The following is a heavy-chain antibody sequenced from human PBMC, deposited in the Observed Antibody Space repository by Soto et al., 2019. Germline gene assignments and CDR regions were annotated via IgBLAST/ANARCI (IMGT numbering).Heavy chain of an antibody. D-gene: IGHD6-13*01. CDR2: IYYSGGT. V-gene: IGHV4-59*01. J-gene: IGHJ6*04. CDR3: ARGKGDSSSCRALRYYYNGMNV. CDR1: GGSISSYY. Sequence: PSVTLSLTCTVSGGSISSYYWSWIRQPPGKGLEWIGYIYYSGGTNYNPSPKSRVTISLDTSKNQFSLKLSSVTAADTAVYYCARGKGDSSSCRALRYYYNGMNVWGKGTTATVSS.